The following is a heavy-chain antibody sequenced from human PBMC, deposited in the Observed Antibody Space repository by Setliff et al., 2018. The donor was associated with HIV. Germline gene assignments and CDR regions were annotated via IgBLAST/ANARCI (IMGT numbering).Heavy chain of an antibody. D-gene: IGHD6-13*01. V-gene: IGHV4-4*07. J-gene: IGHJ4*02. CDR2: IYTTGGT. Sequence: SETLSLTCTVSGVSISNYYWNWIRQPAGKGLEWIGRIYTTGGTNYNPALKSRVTMSIDTSKNQISLKLNSVTAADTATYYCARSNPGITAGLLAYWGPGTLVTVSS. CDR1: GVSISNYY. CDR3: ARSNPGITAGLLAY.